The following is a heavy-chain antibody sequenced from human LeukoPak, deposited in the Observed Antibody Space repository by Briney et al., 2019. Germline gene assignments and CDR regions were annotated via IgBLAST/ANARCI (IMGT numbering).Heavy chain of an antibody. CDR1: GFTFSSYA. Sequence: GGSLRLSCAASGFTFSSYAMNWVRQAPGKGLEWVSTISGSGGDTYYADSVKGRFTISRDNSKNTLYLQMNSLRAEDTAVYYCAKVPNYARDSSGYSHFFDYWGQGTLVTVSS. CDR3: AKVPNYARDSSGYSHFFDY. V-gene: IGHV3-23*01. D-gene: IGHD3-22*01. J-gene: IGHJ4*02. CDR2: ISGSGGDT.